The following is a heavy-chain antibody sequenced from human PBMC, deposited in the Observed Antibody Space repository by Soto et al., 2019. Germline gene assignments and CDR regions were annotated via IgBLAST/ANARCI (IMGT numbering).Heavy chain of an antibody. CDR3: ARGNVVAIDY. CDR1: GGSISSCGYS. D-gene: IGHD2-21*01. V-gene: IGHV4-30-2*01. CDR2: IYHSGST. Sequence: SETLSLTCAVSGGSISSCGYSWSCIRQPPGKGLEWIGYIYHSGSTYYNPSLKSRVTISVDRSKNQFSLKLSSVTAADTAVYYCARGNVVAIDYWGQGTLVTVSS. J-gene: IGHJ4*02.